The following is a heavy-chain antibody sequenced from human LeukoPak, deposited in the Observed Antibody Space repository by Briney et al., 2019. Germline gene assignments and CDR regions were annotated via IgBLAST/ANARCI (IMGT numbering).Heavy chain of an antibody. J-gene: IGHJ3*01. V-gene: IGHV3-30*03. CDR2: VSYDESNK. CDR3: VRYCNGGSCYRAAFDV. Sequence: GRSLRLSCAASGFTFSSHGMHWVRQAPGKGLEWVAVVSYDESNKEYADLAKGRFTISRDNSKNTLYLQMDSLRAEDTAVYYCVRYCNGGSCYRAAFDVWGPGTMVTVSS. D-gene: IGHD2-15*01. CDR1: GFTFSSHG.